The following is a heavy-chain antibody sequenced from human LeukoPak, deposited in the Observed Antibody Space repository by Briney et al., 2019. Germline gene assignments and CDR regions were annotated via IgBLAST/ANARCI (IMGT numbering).Heavy chain of an antibody. CDR3: ARGPHYGGNY. V-gene: IGHV3-66*01. J-gene: IGHJ4*02. CDR1: GFTVSSDY. D-gene: IGHD4-23*01. CDR2: IYSGGST. Sequence: GGSLRVSCAASGFTVSSDYMSWVRQAPGKGLEWVSVIYSGGSTYYTDSVKGRFTISRDNSKNTLYLQMNSLRAEDTAVYYCARGPHYGGNYWGQGTLVTVSS.